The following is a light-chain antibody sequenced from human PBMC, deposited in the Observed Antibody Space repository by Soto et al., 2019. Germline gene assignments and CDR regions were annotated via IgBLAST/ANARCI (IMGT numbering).Light chain of an antibody. CDR2: EDN. V-gene: IGLV2-23*02. CDR3: CSYAGSSTFVL. J-gene: IGLJ2*01. CDR1: SSDVGGYNL. Sequence: QSALTQPASVSGSPGQSITISCTGTSSDVGGYNLVSWYHQHPDKAPKLIIYEDNKRPSGVSNRFSGSKSGNMASLTISGLQAEDEADYYCCSYAGSSTFVLFGGGTQLTVL.